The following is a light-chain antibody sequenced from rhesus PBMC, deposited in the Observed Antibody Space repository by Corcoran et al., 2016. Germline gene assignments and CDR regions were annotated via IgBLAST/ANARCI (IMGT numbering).Light chain of an antibody. Sequence: EIVMTQSPATLALSPGERATLSCRASQSVRSYLAWYQQKPGQAPRLLTYGASSRATGIPDRFSGCGSGTEFTLDVSSLGPEDVGVYFCLQSSNWPWTFGQGTKVEIK. CDR1: QSVRSY. CDR2: GAS. J-gene: IGKJ1*01. V-gene: IGKV3-24*03. CDR3: LQSSNWPWT.